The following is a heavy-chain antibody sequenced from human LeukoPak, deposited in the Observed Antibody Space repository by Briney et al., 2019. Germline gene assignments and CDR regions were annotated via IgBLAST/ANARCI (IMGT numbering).Heavy chain of an antibody. V-gene: IGHV1-46*01. CDR3: ARETGNIVVELGACDY. CDR1: GYTFTSFY. CDR2: IYTSGGGT. D-gene: IGHD2-21*01. Sequence: ASVKVSCKASGYTFTSFYMHWFRQAPGRGLEWMGIIYTSGGGTNYAQKFQGRVTMARDTSTSTAYMELRSLRSDDTAVYYCARETGNIVVELGACDYWGQGTLVTVSS. J-gene: IGHJ4*02.